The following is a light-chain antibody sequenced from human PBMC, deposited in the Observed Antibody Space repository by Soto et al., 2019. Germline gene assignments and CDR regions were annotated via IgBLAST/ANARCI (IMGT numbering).Light chain of an antibody. CDR2: DAS. V-gene: IGKV3-11*01. CDR3: QQRSNWPLT. Sequence: EVVMRQSPATLSLSPGERATLSCRASQSVSSNLAWYQQKPGQAPRLLIYDASNRATGIPARFSGSGSGTDFTLTISSLEPEDFAVYYCQQRSNWPLTFGGGTKVDIK. CDR1: QSVSSN. J-gene: IGKJ4*01.